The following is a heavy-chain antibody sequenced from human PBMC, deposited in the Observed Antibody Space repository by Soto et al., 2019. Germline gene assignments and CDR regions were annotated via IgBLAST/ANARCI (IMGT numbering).Heavy chain of an antibody. D-gene: IGHD6-19*01. V-gene: IGHV1-2*07. CDR2: INPNSVGT. Sequence: GDSMKVSCKASGYTLSGFYMHWVRQATGQGVEWIGWINPNSVGTKSADKFQGRVTMTRDTSISPAYMELSRLTSDDTALYYCASAEVTGTAVLDFGVKGTLVTGSS. CDR3: ASAEVTGTAVLDF. CDR1: GYTLSGFY. J-gene: IGHJ4*02.